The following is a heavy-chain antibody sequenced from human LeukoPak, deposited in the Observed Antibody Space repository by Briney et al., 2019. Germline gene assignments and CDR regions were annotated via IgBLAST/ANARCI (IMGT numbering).Heavy chain of an antibody. J-gene: IGHJ4*02. CDR3: ARGDEYFDY. CDR1: GGSLSGYY. Sequence: PSETLSLTCAVYGGSLSGYYWSWIRQPPGKGLEWIGYIYYSGSTNYNPSLKSRVTISVDTSKNQFSLKLSSVTAADTAVYYCARGDEYFDYWGQGTLVTVSS. V-gene: IGHV4-59*01. CDR2: IYYSGST.